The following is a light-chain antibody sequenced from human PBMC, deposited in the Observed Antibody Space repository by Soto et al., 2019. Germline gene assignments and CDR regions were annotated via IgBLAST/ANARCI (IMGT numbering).Light chain of an antibody. CDR3: QQRHNLPFT. CDR1: QSITNY. V-gene: IGKV1-39*01. CDR2: AAS. J-gene: IGKJ3*01. Sequence: DIQMTQSPSSLSASVGDRVTITCRASQSITNYLNWYQHKPGQAPKLLVYAASSLQSGVPSRFSGSGSGTDFTLTISSLQPGDFATYFCQQRHNLPFTFGPGTKVHIK.